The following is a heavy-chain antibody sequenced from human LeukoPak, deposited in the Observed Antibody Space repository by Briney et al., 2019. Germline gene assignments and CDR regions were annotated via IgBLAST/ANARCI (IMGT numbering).Heavy chain of an antibody. J-gene: IGHJ1*01. V-gene: IGHV1-24*01. D-gene: IGHD2-2*01. CDR1: GYTLTELS. CDR3: ASCSSTSCYIFQH. Sequence: GASVKVSCKASGYTLTELSMHWVRQAPGKGLEWMGGFDPEDGETIYAQKFQGRVTMTEDTSTDTAYMELSSLRSEDTAVYYCASCSSTSCYIFQHWGQGTLVTVSS. CDR2: FDPEDGET.